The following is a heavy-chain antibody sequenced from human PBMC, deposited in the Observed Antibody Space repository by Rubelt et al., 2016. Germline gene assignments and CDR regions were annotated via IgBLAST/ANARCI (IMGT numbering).Heavy chain of an antibody. CDR1: GFTFSSYS. V-gene: IGHV3-21*01. CDR3: AKSLVGATTDYYYGMDV. J-gene: IGHJ6*02. Sequence: GGLVKPGGSLRLSCAASGFTFSSYSMNWVRQAPGKGLEWVSSISSSSSYIYYADSVKGRFTISRDNAKNSLYLQMNSLRAEDTAVYYCAKSLVGATTDYYYGMDVWGQGTTVTVSS. D-gene: IGHD1-26*01. CDR2: ISSSSSYI.